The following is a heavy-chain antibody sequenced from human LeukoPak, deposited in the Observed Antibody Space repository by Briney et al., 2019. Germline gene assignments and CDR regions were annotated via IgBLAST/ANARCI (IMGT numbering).Heavy chain of an antibody. J-gene: IGHJ4*02. D-gene: IGHD6-13*01. CDR1: GFAFSNFA. Sequence: GGSLRLSCASGFAFSNFAMHWVRQAPGKGLEWVAVIWYDGSNKYYADSVKGRFTISRDNSKNTLYLQMNSLRAEDTAVYYCARGSSSWHNDLFDYWGQGTLVTVSS. CDR3: ARGSSSWHNDLFDY. V-gene: IGHV3-33*08. CDR2: IWYDGSNK.